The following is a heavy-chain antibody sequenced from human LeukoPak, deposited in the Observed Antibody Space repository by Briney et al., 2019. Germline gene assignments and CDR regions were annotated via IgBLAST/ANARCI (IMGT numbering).Heavy chain of an antibody. Sequence: PGGSLRLSCADSGLTVSTNYMYWVRQAPGRGLEWVSVVHSGGGTYYADSVKGRFAISRDNSKKRLYLQMNSLRAEDTAVYYCTAGSSGVLDYWGQGTLVTVSS. J-gene: IGHJ4*02. CDR3: TAGSSGVLDY. CDR1: GLTVSTNY. D-gene: IGHD3-22*01. V-gene: IGHV3-53*01. CDR2: VHSGGGT.